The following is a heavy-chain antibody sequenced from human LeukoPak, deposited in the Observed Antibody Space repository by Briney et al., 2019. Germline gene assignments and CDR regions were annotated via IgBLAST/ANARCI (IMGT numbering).Heavy chain of an antibody. V-gene: IGHV3-23*01. CDR3: ARARNNYDSSGYSALDC. Sequence: GGSVRLSCAASGFTFSSYAMSWVRQAPGKGLEWVSAISGSGGSTYYADSVKGRFTISRDNSKNTLYLQMDSLRAEDTAVYYCARARNNYDSSGYSALDCWGQEPMGTVSS. J-gene: IGHJ4*02. CDR1: GFTFSSYA. D-gene: IGHD3-22*01. CDR2: ISGSGGST.